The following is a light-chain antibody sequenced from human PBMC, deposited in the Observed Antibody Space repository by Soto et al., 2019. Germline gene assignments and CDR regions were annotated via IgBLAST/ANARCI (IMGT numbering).Light chain of an antibody. Sequence: EIVLTQSPLSLPVTPGEPASISCRSSQSLLRSNGNNYLDWFLQRPGQSPQLLIFLGSHRASGVADRFSGSGSGTDFTLKISRVEAEDAGIYYSMQAVQTPLTFGGGTKVEI. J-gene: IGKJ4*01. V-gene: IGKV2-28*01. CDR1: QSLLRSNGNNY. CDR2: LGS. CDR3: MQAVQTPLT.